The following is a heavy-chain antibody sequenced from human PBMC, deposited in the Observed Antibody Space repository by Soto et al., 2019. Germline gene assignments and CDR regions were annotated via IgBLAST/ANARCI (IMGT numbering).Heavy chain of an antibody. CDR2: IYSGGST. V-gene: IGHV3-66*01. CDR3: ARDHGGWDAFDV. D-gene: IGHD3-16*01. J-gene: IGHJ3*01. CDR1: GFTVISNY. Sequence: GGSLRLSCAASGFTVISNYMSWVLQAPWKGLEWVSVIYSGGSTYYADSVKGRFTISRDNSKNTLYLQMNSLRAEDTAVYYCARDHGGWDAFDVWGQGTMVTVSS.